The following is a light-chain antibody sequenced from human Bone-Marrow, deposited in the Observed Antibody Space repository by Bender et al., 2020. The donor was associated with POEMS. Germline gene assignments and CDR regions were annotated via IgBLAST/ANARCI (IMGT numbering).Light chain of an antibody. Sequence: SSELTQDPSVSVTLGQTVRITCRGDSLRKYFVSWYQQKPGQAPVLVMYGEDTRPSGVPDRFSGSRSGSTASLTITGPQAEDEADYYCHSRDSGGKHHIFGGGTKVTVL. J-gene: IGLJ2*01. CDR1: SLRKYF. CDR3: HSRDSGGKHHI. CDR2: GED. V-gene: IGLV3-19*01.